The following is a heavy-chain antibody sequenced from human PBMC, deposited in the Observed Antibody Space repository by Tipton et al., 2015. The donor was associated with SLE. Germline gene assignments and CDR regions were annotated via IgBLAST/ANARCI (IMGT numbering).Heavy chain of an antibody. V-gene: IGHV4-38-2*02. J-gene: IGHJ1*01. D-gene: IGHD5-12*01. CDR3: AREYASGYDSYFQH. CDR1: GYSVSSGYC. CDR2: IYHSGST. Sequence: TLSLTCAVSGYSVSSGYCWGWIRQPPGKGLEWIGSIYHSGSTYYNPSLKSRVTISVDTSKNQFSLKLSSVTAADTAVYYCAREYASGYDSYFQHWGQGTLVTGSS.